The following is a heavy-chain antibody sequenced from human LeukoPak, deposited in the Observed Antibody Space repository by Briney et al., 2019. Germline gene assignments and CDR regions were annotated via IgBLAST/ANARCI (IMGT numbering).Heavy chain of an antibody. V-gene: IGHV3-23*01. Sequence: GGSLRLSCAASGFTFSSYAMSWVRQAPGKGLEWVSAISGSGGSTYYADSVKGRFTISRDNSKNTLYLQMNSLRAEDTAVYYCAKDSTGLKERFLEWLFQGRYFDLWGRGTLVTVSS. CDR2: ISGSGGST. J-gene: IGHJ2*01. D-gene: IGHD3-3*01. CDR3: AKDSTGLKERFLEWLFQGRYFDL. CDR1: GFTFSSYA.